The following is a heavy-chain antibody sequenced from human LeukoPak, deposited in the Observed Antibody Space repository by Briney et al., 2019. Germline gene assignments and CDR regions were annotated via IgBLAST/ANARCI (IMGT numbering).Heavy chain of an antibody. J-gene: IGHJ4*02. CDR3: ASKLTAVAGYFDC. CDR1: GGSISSSHW. CDR2: IHHSGST. V-gene: IGHV4-4*02. D-gene: IGHD6-19*01. Sequence: PSGTLSLTCAVSGGSISSSHWWSWVRQPPGKGLEWIGEIHHSGSTNYNPSLKSRVTISVDKFKNQFSLKLSSVTAADTAVYYCASKLTAVAGYFDCWGQRTLVTVSS.